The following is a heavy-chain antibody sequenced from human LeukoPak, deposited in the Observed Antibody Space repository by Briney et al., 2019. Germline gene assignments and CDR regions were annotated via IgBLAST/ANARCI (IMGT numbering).Heavy chain of an antibody. Sequence: SETLSLTCTVSGGSISSYYWSGIRQPPGKGLEWIGYIYYSGSTNYNPSLKSRVTISVDTSKNQFSLKLSSVTAADTAVYYCASYSSGFDAFDIWGQGTMVTVSS. D-gene: IGHD6-19*01. J-gene: IGHJ3*02. CDR3: ASYSSGFDAFDI. CDR1: GGSISSYY. CDR2: IYYSGST. V-gene: IGHV4-59*01.